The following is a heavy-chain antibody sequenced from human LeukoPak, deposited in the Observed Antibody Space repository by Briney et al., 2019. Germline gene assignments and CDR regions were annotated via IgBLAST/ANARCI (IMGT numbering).Heavy chain of an antibody. D-gene: IGHD3-22*01. CDR2: IYYSGST. CDR3: ARALIVYYYDSSGYYPSDAFDI. J-gene: IGHJ3*02. Sequence: PSETLSLTCTVSDGSISSCYWSWIRQPPGKGLEWIGYIYYSGSTNYNPSLKSRVTISVDTSKNQFSLTLSSVTAADTAVYYCARALIVYYYDSSGYYPSDAFDIWGQGTMVTVSS. CDR1: DGSISSCY. V-gene: IGHV4-59*01.